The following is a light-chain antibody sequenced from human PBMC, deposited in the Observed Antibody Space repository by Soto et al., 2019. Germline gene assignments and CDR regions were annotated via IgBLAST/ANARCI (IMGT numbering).Light chain of an antibody. CDR1: QSVLYSSNNKNY. CDR3: QQYYNTPFT. CDR2: WAS. V-gene: IGKV4-1*01. Sequence: DIVMTQSPDSLAVSLGERATINCKSSQSVLYSSNNKNYLAWYQQNPGQPPKLLICWASTRESGVPDRFSGSGSGTDFTLTINSLQAEDVAVYYCQQYYNTPFTFGPGTKVYIK. J-gene: IGKJ3*01.